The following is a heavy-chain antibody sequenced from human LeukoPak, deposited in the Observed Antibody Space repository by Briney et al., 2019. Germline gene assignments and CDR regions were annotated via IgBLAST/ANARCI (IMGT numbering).Heavy chain of an antibody. CDR1: GGSISSYY. CDR3: ARYRDGTGD. V-gene: IGHV4-59*01. J-gene: IGHJ4*02. CDR2: IYYSGSS. Sequence: PSETLSLTCTVSGGSISSYYWSWLRQPPGKGLEWIGYIYYSGSSNYNPSLKSRVTISVDTSKNQFSLKLSSETAADTAVYYYARYRDGTGDWGQGTLVTVSS. D-gene: IGHD3-10*01.